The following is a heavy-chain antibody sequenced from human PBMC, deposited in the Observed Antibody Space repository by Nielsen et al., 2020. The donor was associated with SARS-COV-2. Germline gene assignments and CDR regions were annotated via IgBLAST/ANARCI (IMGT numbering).Heavy chain of an antibody. V-gene: IGHV5-10-1*01. CDR3: ARQDIVTASDAFIFDY. CDR1: GYIFTHYW. Sequence: GASLNISCEGSGYIFTHYWINWVRQKPGKGVEWMWRINPSDSYSNYSPSFQGHVSFSADKSMSTVYLQWSILKAADTAMYYCARQDIVTASDAFIFDYWGQGALVTVSS. D-gene: IGHD5-12*01. J-gene: IGHJ4*01. CDR2: INPSDSYS.